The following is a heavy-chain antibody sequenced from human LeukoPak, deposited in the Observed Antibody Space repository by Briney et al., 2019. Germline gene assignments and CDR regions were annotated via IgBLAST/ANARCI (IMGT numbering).Heavy chain of an antibody. Sequence: ASVKVSCKASGYTVTSYYMHWVRQAPGQGLEWMGILNPSGGSSSYAQKFQGRATLTRATSTSTAYMELSSLRSEDTAVYYCARDLTGYDLGSDYWGQGTLVTVSS. CDR2: LNPSGGSS. J-gene: IGHJ4*02. V-gene: IGHV1-46*01. CDR3: ARDLTGYDLGSDY. D-gene: IGHD3-9*01. CDR1: GYTVTSYY.